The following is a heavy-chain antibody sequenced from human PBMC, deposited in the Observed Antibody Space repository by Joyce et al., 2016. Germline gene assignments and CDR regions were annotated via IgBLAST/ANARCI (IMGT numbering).Heavy chain of an antibody. CDR2: ISAYNGNT. V-gene: IGHV1-18*01. D-gene: IGHD4-23*01. J-gene: IGHJ3*01. CDR1: GYNFTSHG. CDR3: ARDFPGGSDAFDF. Sequence: QVHLVQSGPEVRKPGASVKVSCKASGYNFTSHGISWGRQAPGQGLEWMGGISAYNGNTNYAEKFQGRLTMTTDTATSTSYMDLRSLRSDDTAIYFCARDFPGGSDAFDFWGQGTMVIVS.